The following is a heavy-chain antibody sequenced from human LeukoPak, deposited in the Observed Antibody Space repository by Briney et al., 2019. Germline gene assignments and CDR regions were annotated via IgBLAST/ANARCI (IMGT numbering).Heavy chain of an antibody. CDR1: GFTFSSHS. V-gene: IGHV3-64D*06. J-gene: IGHJ4*02. D-gene: IGHD1-26*01. CDR3: AKEWELTQFDY. Sequence: GGSLRLSCAASGFTFSSHSMNWVRQAPGKGLEYVSAISSNGGSTYNADSVKGRFIISRDNSKNTLYLQMGSLRAEDTAVYYCAKEWELTQFDYWGQGTLVTVSS. CDR2: ISSNGGST.